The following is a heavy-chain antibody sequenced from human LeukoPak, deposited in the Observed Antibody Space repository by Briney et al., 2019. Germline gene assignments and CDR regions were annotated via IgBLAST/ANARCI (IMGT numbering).Heavy chain of an antibody. CDR1: GFTFSSYT. D-gene: IGHD6-19*01. CDR3: ARLAVAYFDS. J-gene: IGHJ4*02. V-gene: IGHV3-66*04. Sequence: GGSLRLSCAGSGFTFSSYTMNWVRQAPGKGLEWVSVIYPGGTTYYPDSVKGRFTISRDNSKNTLFLQMDSLRAEDTAVYYCARLAVAYFDSWGQGTLVSVSS. CDR2: IYPGGTT.